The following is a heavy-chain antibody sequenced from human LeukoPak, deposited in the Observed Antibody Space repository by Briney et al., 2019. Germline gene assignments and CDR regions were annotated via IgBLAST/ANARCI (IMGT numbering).Heavy chain of an antibody. Sequence: GGSLRLSCAASGFTFSGCAMSWVRQAPGKGLEWVSAISGSGGSTYYADSVKGRFTISRDNSKNTLYLQMNSLRAEDTAVYYCAKERYSSGWDDYFDYWGQGTLVTVSS. CDR3: AKERYSSGWDDYFDY. CDR1: GFTFSGCA. D-gene: IGHD6-19*01. J-gene: IGHJ4*02. V-gene: IGHV3-23*01. CDR2: ISGSGGST.